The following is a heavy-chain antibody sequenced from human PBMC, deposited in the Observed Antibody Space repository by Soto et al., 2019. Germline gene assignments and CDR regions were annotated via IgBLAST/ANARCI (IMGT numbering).Heavy chain of an antibody. Sequence: SETLSLTCTVSGASIITDNYFWVWIRQSPRRGLELIGSISHSGRTYDNPSLQSRVTISIDATKNQFSLKLTSVTTADTAVYYCARRRASDYGGNHHPYYFDRWGQGALVTSP. CDR2: ISHSGRT. CDR1: GASIITDNYF. J-gene: IGHJ4*02. CDR3: ARRRASDYGGNHHPYYFDR. V-gene: IGHV4-39*01. D-gene: IGHD4-17*01.